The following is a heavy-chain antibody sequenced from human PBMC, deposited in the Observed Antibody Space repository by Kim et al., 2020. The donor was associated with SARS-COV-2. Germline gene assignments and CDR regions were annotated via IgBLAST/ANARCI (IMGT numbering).Heavy chain of an antibody. CDR3: ARGFGGLFGLRFYSAP. V-gene: IGHV3-23*01. Sequence: GGSLRLSCEGSGFIFSRYAMSWVRQVPGKGLEWVSTVTASGDKTYYADSVKGRFSISRDNLKNTGYSEMNSLRAEDTAIYYSARGFGGLFGLRFYSAPW. D-gene: IGHD3-10*01. CDR1: GFIFSRYA. CDR2: VTASGDKT. J-gene: IGHJ5*02.